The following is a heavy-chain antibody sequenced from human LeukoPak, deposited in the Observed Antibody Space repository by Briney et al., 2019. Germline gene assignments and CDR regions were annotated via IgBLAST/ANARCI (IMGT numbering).Heavy chain of an antibody. CDR2: ISGSGGTT. CDR3: AKDRTPATRGVDY. CDR1: GFTFSSFA. Sequence: GGSLRLSCAASGFTFSSFAMSWVRQAPGKGLEWVSAISGSGGTTYYADSVKGRFTISRDNSKNTLYLQMNSLRAEDTAVYYCAKDRTPATRGVDYWGQGTLVTVSS. D-gene: IGHD3-10*01. V-gene: IGHV3-23*01. J-gene: IGHJ4*02.